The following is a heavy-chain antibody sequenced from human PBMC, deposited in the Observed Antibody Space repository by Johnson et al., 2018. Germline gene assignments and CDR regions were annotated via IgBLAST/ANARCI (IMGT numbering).Heavy chain of an antibody. CDR1: GFTFSSYA. J-gene: IGHJ3*02. V-gene: IGHV3-23*04. D-gene: IGHD3-16*01. CDR2: ITGSGDSK. CDR3: AKGGDKVGYEDSSDI. Sequence: VQLVQSGGGLGQPGQSLRLSCAASGFTFSSYAMSWVRQAPGKGLEWVSGITGSGDSKYYAASVKGRFTISRDNSKNTVYLQMNSLRAEETAVFYCAKGGDKVGYEDSSDIWGQGTMVTVSS.